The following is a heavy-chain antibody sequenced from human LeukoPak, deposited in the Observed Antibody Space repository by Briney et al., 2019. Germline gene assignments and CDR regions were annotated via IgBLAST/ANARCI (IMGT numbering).Heavy chain of an antibody. D-gene: IGHD1-26*01. CDR3: ATDSGSYYAEYFQH. CDR1: GYTLTELS. V-gene: IGHV1-24*01. J-gene: IGHJ1*01. Sequence: VSVKVSCKVSGYTLTELSMHWVRQAPGKGLEWMGGFDPEDGETIYAQMFQGRVTMTEDTSTDTAYMELSSLRSEDTAVYYCATDSGSYYAEYFQHWGQGTLVTVSS. CDR2: FDPEDGET.